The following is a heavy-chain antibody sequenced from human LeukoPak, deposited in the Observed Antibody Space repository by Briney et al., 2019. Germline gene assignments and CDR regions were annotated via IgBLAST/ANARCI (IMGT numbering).Heavy chain of an antibody. CDR1: GFTFSSYS. CDR2: ISSSSSYI. J-gene: IGHJ6*02. V-gene: IGHV3-21*04. D-gene: IGHD1-26*01. Sequence: PGGSLRLSCAASGFTFSSYSMNWVRQAPGKGPEWVSSISSSSSYIYYADSVKGRFTISRDNAKNSLYLQMNSLRAEDTAVYYCAREKVRIGKYYYYYGMDVWGQGTTVTVSS. CDR3: AREKVRIGKYYYYYGMDV.